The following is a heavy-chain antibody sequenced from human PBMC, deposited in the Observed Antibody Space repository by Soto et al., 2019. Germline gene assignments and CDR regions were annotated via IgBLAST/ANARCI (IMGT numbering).Heavy chain of an antibody. CDR1: GYTFTTYG. CDR3: AKGGSYYYDSSGYYAN. J-gene: IGHJ4*02. CDR2: ISAYNGNT. V-gene: IGHV1-18*04. Sequence: SVNVSCKPSGYTFTTYGVSWVRQAPGQGLEWMGWISAYNGNTNYAQKLQGRVTMTTDTSTSTAYMELRGLRSDDTAIYYCAKGGSYYYDSSGYYANWGQGTLVTVSS. D-gene: IGHD3-22*01.